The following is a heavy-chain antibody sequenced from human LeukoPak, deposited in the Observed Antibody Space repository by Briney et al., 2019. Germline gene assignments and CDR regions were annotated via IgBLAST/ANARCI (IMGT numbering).Heavy chain of an antibody. CDR2: IRSKAYGGTT. J-gene: IGHJ4*02. V-gene: IGHV3-49*04. Sequence: GGSLRLCCTAAGFTSGDYAMSLVRQAPGKGLERVGFIRSKAYGGTTEYAASVKGRFTISRDDSKSIAYLQMNSLKTEDTAVYYCTRDDYNFDYWGQGTLVTVSS. D-gene: IGHD4-11*01. CDR1: GFTSGDYA. CDR3: TRDDYNFDY.